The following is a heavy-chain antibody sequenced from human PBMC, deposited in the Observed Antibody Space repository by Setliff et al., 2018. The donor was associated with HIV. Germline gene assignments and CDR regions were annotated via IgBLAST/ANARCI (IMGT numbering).Heavy chain of an antibody. J-gene: IGHJ5*02. Sequence: GESLKISCQGSGYSFSTYWIGWVRQMPGKGLEWMGIIYPGDSDTSYNPSFQGQVTISVDKSINTAYLQWRSLKASDTAMYYCARLYGSGSYLENWFDPWGQGTLVTVSS. CDR1: GYSFSTYW. CDR3: ARLYGSGSYLENWFDP. D-gene: IGHD3-10*01. V-gene: IGHV5-51*01. CDR2: IYPGDSDT.